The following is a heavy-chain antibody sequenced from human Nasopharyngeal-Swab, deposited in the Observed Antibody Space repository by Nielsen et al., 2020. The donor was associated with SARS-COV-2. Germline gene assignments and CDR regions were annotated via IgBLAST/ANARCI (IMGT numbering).Heavy chain of an antibody. J-gene: IGHJ4*02. CDR2: IHHSGST. V-gene: IGHV4-34*01. CDR3: ARGPVRYDFWSGYYCGFDY. Sequence: SETLSLTCAVYGGSFSGYYWSWIRQPPGKRLEWIGEIHHSGSTDYNPSLKSRVTISVDTSKNQFSLKLSSVTAADTAVFYCARGPVRYDFWSGYYCGFDYWGQGTLVTVSS. CDR1: GGSFSGYY. D-gene: IGHD3-3*01.